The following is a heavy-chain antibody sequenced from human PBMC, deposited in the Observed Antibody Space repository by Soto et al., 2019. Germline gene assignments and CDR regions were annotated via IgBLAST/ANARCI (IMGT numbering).Heavy chain of an antibody. D-gene: IGHD3-10*01. CDR3: ARIKWFGEFGAFDP. Sequence: SGPTLVNPTQTLRLTCTFSGFSLSTSGMCVSWIRQPPGKALEWLALIDWDDDKYYSTSLKTRLTISKDTSKNQVVLTMTNMDPVDTATYYCARIKWFGEFGAFDPWGQGTLVTVSS. CDR1: GFSLSTSGMC. J-gene: IGHJ5*02. V-gene: IGHV2-70*01. CDR2: IDWDDDK.